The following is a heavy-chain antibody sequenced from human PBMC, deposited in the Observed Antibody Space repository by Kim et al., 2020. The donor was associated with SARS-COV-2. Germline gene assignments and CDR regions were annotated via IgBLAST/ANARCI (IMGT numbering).Heavy chain of an antibody. D-gene: IGHD2-2*01. CDR2: IYYSGST. CDR1: GGSISSSSYY. Sequence: SETLSLTCTVSGGSISSSSYYWGWIRQPPGKGLEWIGSIYYSGSTYYNPSLKSRVTISVDTSKNQFSLKLSSVTAADTAVYYCARGVVPAASKRGWFDPWGQGTLVTVSS. V-gene: IGHV4-39*07. CDR3: ARGVVPAASKRGWFDP. J-gene: IGHJ5*02.